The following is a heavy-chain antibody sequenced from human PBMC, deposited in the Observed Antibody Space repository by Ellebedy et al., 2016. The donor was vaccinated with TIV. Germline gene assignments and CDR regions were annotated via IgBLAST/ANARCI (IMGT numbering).Heavy chain of an antibody. V-gene: IGHV1-46*01. Sequence: ASVKVSCKVSGYTLTELSMHWVRQAPGKGLEWMGVIDPRPGTTTSAQRFQGRFTMTRDTSTSTVYMELSSLRSEDSAVYYCVTFSGSSGSFDHWGQGTLVAVSS. CDR1: GYTLTELS. D-gene: IGHD3-22*01. J-gene: IGHJ4*02. CDR2: IDPRPGTT. CDR3: VTFSGSSGSFDH.